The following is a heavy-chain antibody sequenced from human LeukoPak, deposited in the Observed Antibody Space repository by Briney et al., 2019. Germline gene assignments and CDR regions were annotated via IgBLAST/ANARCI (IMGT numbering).Heavy chain of an antibody. CDR3: ARDFRGELPDY. Sequence: SVKVSCKASGGTFSSYAISWVRQAPGQGLEWMGRIIPIFGIANYAQKFQGSVTITADKSTSTAYMELSSLRSEDTAVYYCARDFRGELPDYWGQGTLVTVSS. J-gene: IGHJ4*02. CDR2: IIPIFGIA. V-gene: IGHV1-69*04. CDR1: GGTFSSYA. D-gene: IGHD1-26*01.